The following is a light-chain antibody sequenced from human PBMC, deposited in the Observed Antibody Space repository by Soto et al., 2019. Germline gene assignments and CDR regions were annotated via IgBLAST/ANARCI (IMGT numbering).Light chain of an antibody. CDR3: QSYDSSLSGYV. CDR1: TSNIGARYD. V-gene: IGLV1-40*01. Sequence: QSVLTQPPSVSGAPGQMVTISCTGSTSNIGARYDVHWYQQLPGRPPKLFIYGNNNRPSGVPDRFSGSKSDTSASLAITGLQAEDEADYFCQSYDSSLSGYVFGTGTKVTVL. CDR2: GNN. J-gene: IGLJ1*01.